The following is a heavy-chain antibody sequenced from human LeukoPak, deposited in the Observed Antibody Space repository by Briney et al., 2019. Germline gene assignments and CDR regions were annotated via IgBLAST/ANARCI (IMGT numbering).Heavy chain of an antibody. CDR3: ARDGDYVFDY. Sequence: SETLSLTCTVAGGSITNYYWSWIRLPPGKGLEWIGSMYYTGSINYNPSLKSRVTMSVDTSKNQYSLRLNSVTAADTAVYYCARDGDYVFDYWGQGTLVTVSS. CDR2: MYYTGSI. V-gene: IGHV4-59*01. J-gene: IGHJ4*02. CDR1: GGSITNYY. D-gene: IGHD4-17*01.